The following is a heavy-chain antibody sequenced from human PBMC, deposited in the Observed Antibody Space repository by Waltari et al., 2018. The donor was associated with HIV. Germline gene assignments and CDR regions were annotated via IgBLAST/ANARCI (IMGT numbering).Heavy chain of an antibody. J-gene: IGHJ6*02. Sequence: EVQLVESGGVLVQPGGSLRRSGADSGVACGTSWLNGVRQGPGKGLVGVAGIHNDGSSKSYAESVKGRFTISRDNAKNTLFLQMNRLRVEDTAVYYFTRDGGGHPFVGYGMDVWGQGTTVTVSS. V-gene: IGHV3-74*01. CDR3: TRDGGGHPFVGYGMDV. CDR1: GVACGTSW. D-gene: IGHD3-16*01. CDR2: IHNDGSSK.